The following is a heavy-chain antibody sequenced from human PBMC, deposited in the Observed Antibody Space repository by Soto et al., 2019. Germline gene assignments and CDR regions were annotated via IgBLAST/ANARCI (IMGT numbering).Heavy chain of an antibody. J-gene: IGHJ4*02. CDR2: IQPNSGDT. D-gene: IGHD3-16*01. V-gene: IGHV1-2*02. Sequence: QVQLVQSGAEVKKPGASVKVSCKASGYTFTGYDIHWVRQAPGQGLEWMGWIQPNSGDTNYAQKFQGRVTMTRDTSSGTAYMEVSSLRSDDTAVYYCAREKFVGRRYFDYWGQGTRVTASS. CDR3: AREKFVGRRYFDY. CDR1: GYTFTGYD.